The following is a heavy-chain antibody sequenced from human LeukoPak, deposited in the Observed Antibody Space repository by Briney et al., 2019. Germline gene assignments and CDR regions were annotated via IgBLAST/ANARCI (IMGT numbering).Heavy chain of an antibody. CDR1: GGTFSSYA. CDR3: ARAGKRGNCSSTSCYYDY. Sequence: SVKVSCKASGGTFSSYAISWVRQAPGQGLEWMGRIIPILGIANCAQKFQGRVTITADKSTSTAYMELSSLRSEDTAVYYCARAGKRGNCSSTSCYYDYWGQGTLVTVSS. V-gene: IGHV1-69*04. CDR2: IIPILGIA. D-gene: IGHD2-2*01. J-gene: IGHJ4*02.